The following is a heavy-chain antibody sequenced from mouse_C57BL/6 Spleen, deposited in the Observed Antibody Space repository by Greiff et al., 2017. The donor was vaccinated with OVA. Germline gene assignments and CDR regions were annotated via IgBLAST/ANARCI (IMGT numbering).Heavy chain of an antibody. D-gene: IGHD4-1*01. CDR2: IDPEGGET. Sequence: EVKLVESGAELVKPGASVKLSCTASGYNITAYYMHWVKQRPEQGLEWIGRIDPEGGETKYAPKFQGKATITADTSSNTAYLQLSSLTSEDTAVYYCARFWDGGNFDYWGQGTTLTVSS. CDR1: GYNITAYY. CDR3: ARFWDGGNFDY. V-gene: IGHV14-2*01. J-gene: IGHJ2*01.